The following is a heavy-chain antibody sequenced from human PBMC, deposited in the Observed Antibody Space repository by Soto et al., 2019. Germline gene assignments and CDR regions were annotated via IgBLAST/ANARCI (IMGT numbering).Heavy chain of an antibody. CDR3: ARDITIFGVVISGPMDV. CDR1: GFTVSDYY. V-gene: IGHV3-11*01. J-gene: IGHJ6*03. Sequence: GGSLRLSCAASGFTVSDYYMSWIRQAPGKGLEWVSYISSSGSTIYYADSVKGRFTISRDNAKNSLYLQMNSLRAEDTAVYYCARDITIFGVVISGPMDVWGKGTTVTVSS. D-gene: IGHD3-3*01. CDR2: ISSSGSTI.